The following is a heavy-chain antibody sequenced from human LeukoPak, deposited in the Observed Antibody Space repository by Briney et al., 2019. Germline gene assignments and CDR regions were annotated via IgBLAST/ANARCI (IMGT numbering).Heavy chain of an antibody. CDR2: IKQDGSEK. V-gene: IGHV3-7*03. D-gene: IGHD6-13*01. J-gene: IGHJ4*02. CDR1: GFTFSSYW. CDR3: ARGSGSSWYFYFDY. Sequence: GGSLRLSCAASGFTFSSYWMSWVRQAPGKGLEWVANIKQDGSEKYYVDSVKGRFTISRDNAKNSLYLQMNSLRAEDTALYYCARGSGSSWYFYFDYWGQGNLVTVSS.